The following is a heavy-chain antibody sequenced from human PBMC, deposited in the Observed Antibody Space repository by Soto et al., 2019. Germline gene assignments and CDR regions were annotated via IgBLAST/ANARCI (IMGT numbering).Heavy chain of an antibody. J-gene: IGHJ6*02. V-gene: IGHV1-18*01. CDR3: ARGVVAGTIYYYYGMDV. CDR2: ISAYNGNT. CDR1: GYTFTSYG. D-gene: IGHD2-15*01. Sequence: ASVKVSCKASGYTFTSYGTSWVRQAPGQGLEWMGWISAYNGNTNYAQKLQGRVTMTTDTSTSTAYMELRSLRSDDTAVYYCARGVVAGTIYYYYGMDVWGQGTTVTVSS.